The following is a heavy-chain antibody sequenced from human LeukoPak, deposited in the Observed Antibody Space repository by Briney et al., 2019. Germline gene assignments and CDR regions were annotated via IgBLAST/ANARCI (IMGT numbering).Heavy chain of an antibody. Sequence: SETLSLTCAVSGGSLSSGGYSWRWIRQPPGKGLEWIGYIYHSGSTYYNPSLKSRVTISVDRSKNQFSLKLSSVTAAHTAVYYCAREIVVVVAATGYVGWFDPWGQGTLVTVSS. CDR1: GGSLSSGGYS. CDR2: IYHSGST. CDR3: AREIVVVVAATGYVGWFDP. D-gene: IGHD2-15*01. J-gene: IGHJ5*02. V-gene: IGHV4-30-2*01.